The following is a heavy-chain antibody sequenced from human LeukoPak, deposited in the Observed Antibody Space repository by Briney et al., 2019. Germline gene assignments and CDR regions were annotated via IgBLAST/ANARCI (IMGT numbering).Heavy chain of an antibody. CDR3: AKDIVGGGDDY. D-gene: IGHD2-21*02. CDR1: GFTFSTSA. CDR2: ISPTGGAI. J-gene: IGHJ4*02. Sequence: GGSLRLSCAASGFTFSTSAMNWVRQAPGRGLEWVSSISPTGGAIFYADSLRGRFTISRDNAKNSIYLQMNSLRVEDTAVYYCAKDIVGGGDDYWGQGTLVIVSS. V-gene: IGHV3-21*01.